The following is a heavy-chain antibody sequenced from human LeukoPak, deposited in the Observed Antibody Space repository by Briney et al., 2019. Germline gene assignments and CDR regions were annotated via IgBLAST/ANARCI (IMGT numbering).Heavy chain of an antibody. V-gene: IGHV1-2*02. CDR1: GYTFTGYY. CDR3: ARDHGIAVAGDFDY. Sequence: GASVKVSCKASGYTFTGYYMHWVRQAPGQGLEWMGWINPNSGGTNYAQKLQGRVTMTTDTSTSTAYMELRSLRSDDTAVYYCARDHGIAVAGDFDYWGQGTLVTVSS. D-gene: IGHD6-19*01. J-gene: IGHJ4*02. CDR2: INPNSGGT.